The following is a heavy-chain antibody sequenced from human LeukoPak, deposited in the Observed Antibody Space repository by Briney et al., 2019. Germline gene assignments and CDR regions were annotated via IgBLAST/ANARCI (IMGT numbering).Heavy chain of an antibody. CDR1: GFTFSSYS. V-gene: IGHV3-7*01. D-gene: IGHD3-22*01. J-gene: IGHJ4*02. CDR3: ARAGMDGRGYYQGFDY. Sequence: PGGSLRLSCAASGFTFSSYSMNWVRQAPGKGLEWVANIKQDGSEKYYVDSVKGRFTISRDNAKNSLYLQMNSLRAEDTAVYYCARAGMDGRGYYQGFDYWGQGTLVTVSS. CDR2: IKQDGSEK.